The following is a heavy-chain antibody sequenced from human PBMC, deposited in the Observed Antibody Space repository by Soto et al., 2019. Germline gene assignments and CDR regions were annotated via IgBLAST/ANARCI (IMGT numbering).Heavy chain of an antibody. J-gene: IGHJ4*02. CDR3: ARSIDY. V-gene: IGHV4-59*12. CDR1: GASISSYY. CDR2: IYYSGST. Sequence: SETLSLTCTISGASISSYYWSWIRQPPGKGLEWIGYIYYSGSTKYNPSLKSRVTISVDTSKNQFSLKLSSVTAADTAGYYCARSIDYRGQGTLVTVSS.